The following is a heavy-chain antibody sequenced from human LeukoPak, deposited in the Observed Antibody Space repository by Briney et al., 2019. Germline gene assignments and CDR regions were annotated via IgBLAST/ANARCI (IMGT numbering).Heavy chain of an antibody. V-gene: IGHV4-59*01. CDR3: ASSPPTYYYDSSGYYPN. Sequence: SGTLSLTCTVSGGSISSYYWSWIRQPPGKGLEWIGYIYYSGYTNYNPSLKSRVTISVDTSKNQFSLKLSSVTAADTAVYYCASSPPTYYYDSSGYYPNWGQGTLVTVSS. CDR1: GGSISSYY. J-gene: IGHJ4*02. CDR2: IYYSGYT. D-gene: IGHD3-22*01.